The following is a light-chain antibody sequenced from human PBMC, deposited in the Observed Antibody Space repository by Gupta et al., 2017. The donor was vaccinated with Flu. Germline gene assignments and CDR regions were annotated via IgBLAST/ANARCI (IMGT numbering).Light chain of an antibody. J-gene: IGKJ1*01. CDR1: QSVSAGY. CDR3: QQYAASPRT. Sequence: EIVLTQSPGTLSLPPGERATLSCKASQSVSAGYLAWYQQKSGQAPRLLMYHTSTRAAGISDRFSGSGSETDFALTISRLEPEDFAMYYCQQYAASPRTFGQGTKVEIK. V-gene: IGKV3-20*01. CDR2: HTS.